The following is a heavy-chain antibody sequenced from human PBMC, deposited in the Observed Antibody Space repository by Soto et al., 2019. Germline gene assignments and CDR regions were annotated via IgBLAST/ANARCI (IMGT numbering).Heavy chain of an antibody. V-gene: IGHV4-4*07. CDR2: IYTSGST. Sequence: SETLSLTCTVSGGSISSYYWSWIRQPAGKGLEWIGRIYTSGSTNYNPSLKSRVTMSVDTSKNQFSLKLSSVTAADTAVYYCAREVEKYSGYETYNWFDPWGQGTLVTISS. CDR1: GGSISSYY. CDR3: AREVEKYSGYETYNWFDP. J-gene: IGHJ5*02. D-gene: IGHD5-12*01.